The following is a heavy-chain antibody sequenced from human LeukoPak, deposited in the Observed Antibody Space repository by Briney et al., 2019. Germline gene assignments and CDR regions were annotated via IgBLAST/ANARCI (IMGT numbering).Heavy chain of an antibody. V-gene: IGHV3-23*01. CDR3: AKNEVATILDY. J-gene: IGHJ4*02. D-gene: IGHD5-12*01. CDR1: GGSISSYY. Sequence: ETLSLTCTVSGGSISSYYWSWVRQAPGKGLEWVSAISGSGGSTYYADSVKGRFTISRDNSKNTLYLQMNSLRAEDTAVYYCAKNEVATILDYWGQGTLVTVSS. CDR2: ISGSGGST.